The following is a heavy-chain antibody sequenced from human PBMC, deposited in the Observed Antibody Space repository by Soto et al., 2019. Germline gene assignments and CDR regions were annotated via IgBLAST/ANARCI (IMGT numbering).Heavy chain of an antibody. CDR3: ASMGYHYGSGSYPLDY. Sequence: SETLSLTCTVSGGSISSGGYYWSWIRQHPGKGLEWIGYIYYSGSTYYNPSLKSRVTISVDTSKNQFSLKLRSVTAADTAVYYCASMGYHYGSGSYPLDYWGQGTLVTVSS. CDR2: IYYSGST. J-gene: IGHJ4*02. D-gene: IGHD3-10*01. CDR1: GGSISSGGYY. V-gene: IGHV4-31*03.